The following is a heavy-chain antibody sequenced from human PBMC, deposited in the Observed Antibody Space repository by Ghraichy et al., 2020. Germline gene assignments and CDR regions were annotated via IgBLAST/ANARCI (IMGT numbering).Heavy chain of an antibody. Sequence: GGSLRLSCGASGMTFSTYWMHWVRQVPGKGLVWVSRTNEDGRITNYADSVEDRFTISRDNAKNTLYLQMNSLRAEDTAVYYCARDVGGRSSFWGQGTLVTVSS. J-gene: IGHJ4*02. V-gene: IGHV3-74*01. CDR2: TNEDGRIT. CDR1: GMTFSTYW. CDR3: ARDVGGRSSF. D-gene: IGHD1-26*01.